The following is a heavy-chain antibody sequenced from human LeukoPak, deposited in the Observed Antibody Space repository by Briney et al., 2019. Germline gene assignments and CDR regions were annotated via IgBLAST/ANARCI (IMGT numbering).Heavy chain of an antibody. CDR1: GFTFSSYA. V-gene: IGHV3-23*01. J-gene: IGHJ5*02. CDR2: ISGSGGST. D-gene: IGHD6-13*01. Sequence: GGSLRLSCAASGFTFSSYAMSWVRQAPGKGLEWVSAISGSGGSTYCADSVKGRFTISRDNSKNTLYLQMNSLRAEDTAVYYCAKDGAAAGTRRFDPWGQGTLVTVSS. CDR3: AKDGAAAGTRRFDP.